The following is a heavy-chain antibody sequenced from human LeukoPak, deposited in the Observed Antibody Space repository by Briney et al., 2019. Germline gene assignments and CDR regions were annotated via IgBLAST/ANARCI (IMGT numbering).Heavy chain of an antibody. V-gene: IGHV1-58*02. Sequence: SVNVSCKASGFTFTSSAMQWVRQARGQRLEWIGWIVVGSGNTNYAQKFRERVTITRDMSTSTAYMELSSLRSEDTAVYYCAADGKNSSGWYSYFDYWGQGTLVTVSS. CDR1: GFTFTSSA. D-gene: IGHD6-19*01. CDR2: IVVGSGNT. J-gene: IGHJ4*02. CDR3: AADGKNSSGWYSYFDY.